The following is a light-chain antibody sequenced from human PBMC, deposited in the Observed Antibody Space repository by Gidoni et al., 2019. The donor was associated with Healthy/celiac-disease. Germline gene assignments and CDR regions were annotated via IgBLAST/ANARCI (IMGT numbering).Light chain of an antibody. CDR2: AAA. V-gene: IGKV1-12*01. CDR3: QQANSFPGT. Sequence: DIQLTQTPSSASASVGDRVTITCRAGQGISSWLAWYQQKPGKAPKLLIYAAANLQSGVPSRFSGSGSGTEFTLTISSLQPEDFATYYCQQANSFPGTFGQGTKVGIK. J-gene: IGKJ1*01. CDR1: QGISSW.